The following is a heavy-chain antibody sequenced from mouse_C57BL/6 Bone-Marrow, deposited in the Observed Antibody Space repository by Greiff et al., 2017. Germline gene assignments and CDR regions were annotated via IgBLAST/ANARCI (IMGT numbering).Heavy chain of an antibody. J-gene: IGHJ2*01. CDR2: ISSGGSYT. D-gene: IGHD2-2*01. V-gene: IGHV5-6*01. CDR3: ARHRWLRRFGY. Sequence: EVMLVESGGDLVKPGGSLKLSCAASGFTFSSYGMSWVRQTPDKRLEWVATISSGGSYTYYPDSVKGRFTISRDNAKNTLYLQMSSLKSEDTAMYYCARHRWLRRFGYWGQGTTLTVSS. CDR1: GFTFSSYG.